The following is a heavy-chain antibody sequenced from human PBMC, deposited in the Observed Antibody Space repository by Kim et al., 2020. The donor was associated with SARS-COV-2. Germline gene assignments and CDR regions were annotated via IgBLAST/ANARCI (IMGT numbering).Heavy chain of an antibody. CDR2: IGTISSYT. V-gene: IGHV3-11*03. CDR3: ARPKGHCSGASCEGAFDI. D-gene: IGHD2-15*01. Sequence: GGSLRLSCAASGFTFSAYYMHWIRQAPGEGLEWLSFIGTISSYTKYADSVKGRFTISRDNAKNSLYLQMDGLRAEDTALYYCARPKGHCSGASCEGAFDIWGQGTKVTVSS. J-gene: IGHJ3*02. CDR1: GFTFSAYY.